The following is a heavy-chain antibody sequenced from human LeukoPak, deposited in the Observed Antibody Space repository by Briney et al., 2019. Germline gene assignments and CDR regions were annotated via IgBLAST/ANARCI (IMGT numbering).Heavy chain of an antibody. CDR1: GGSISSGGYY. J-gene: IGHJ4*02. D-gene: IGHD3-10*01. CDR2: IYHSGST. V-gene: IGHV4-30-2*01. Sequence: SQTLSLTCTVSGGSISSGGYYWSWIRQPPGKGLEWIGYIYHSGSTNYNPSLKSRVTMSVGTSKNQFSLKLSSVTAADTAVYYCARDRSELDAFDHWGQGTLVTVSS. CDR3: ARDRSELDAFDH.